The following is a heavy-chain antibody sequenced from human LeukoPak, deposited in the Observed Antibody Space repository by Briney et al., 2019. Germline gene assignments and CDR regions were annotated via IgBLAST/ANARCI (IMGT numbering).Heavy chain of an antibody. CDR2: ISGSGGST. CDR1: GFTFSSYA. Sequence: GGSLRLSCAASGFTFSSYAMSWVRQAPGKGLEWVSAISGSGGSTYYADSVKGRFTISRDNSKNTLYLQMNSLRAEDTAVYYCAKDQRNYEFYYYYMDVWGKGTTVTVSS. J-gene: IGHJ6*03. V-gene: IGHV3-23*01. D-gene: IGHD4-11*01. CDR3: AKDQRNYEFYYYYMDV.